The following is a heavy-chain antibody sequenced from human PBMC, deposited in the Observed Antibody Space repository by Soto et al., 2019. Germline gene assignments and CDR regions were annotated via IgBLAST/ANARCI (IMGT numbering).Heavy chain of an antibody. D-gene: IGHD1-26*01. CDR1: GYTFTSCY. J-gene: IGHJ4*02. CDR3: ARADKGGSY. CDR2: INPNGGSA. Sequence: QVQLVQSGAEVKKPGASVKISCKASGYTFTSCYMHWVRQAPGQGLEWMGIINPNGGSASYSQRFQGRGTMTGDTSTSTVYMELSSLRSEDTAVYYCARADKGGSYWGQGTLVTVSS. V-gene: IGHV1-46*01.